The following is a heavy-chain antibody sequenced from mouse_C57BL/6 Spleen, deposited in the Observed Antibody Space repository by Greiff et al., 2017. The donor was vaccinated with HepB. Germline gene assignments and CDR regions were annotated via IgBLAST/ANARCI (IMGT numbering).Heavy chain of an antibody. J-gene: IGHJ2*01. D-gene: IGHD2-4*01. CDR2: INPNNGGT. CDR3: ERYDYGGGDYFDY. Sequence: EVQLQQSGPELVKPGASVKMSCKASGYTFTDYNMHWVKQSHGKSLEWIGYINPNNGGTSSNQKLTGKATLTVNKSSSTAYMELRIMKSKDSAVYFFERYDYGGGDYFDYWGQGTTLTVSS. CDR1: GYTFTDYN. V-gene: IGHV1-22*01.